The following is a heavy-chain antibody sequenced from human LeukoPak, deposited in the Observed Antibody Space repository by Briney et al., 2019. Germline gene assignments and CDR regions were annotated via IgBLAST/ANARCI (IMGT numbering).Heavy chain of an antibody. CDR3: AKDRIVLMVYAISSFDY. CDR1: GFTFSSYG. D-gene: IGHD2-8*01. V-gene: IGHV3-30*02. Sequence: PGGSLRLSCAASGFTFSSYGMHWVRQAPGKGLEWVAFIRYDGSNKYCADSVKGRFTISRDNSKNTLYLQMNSLRAEDTAVYYCAKDRIVLMVYAISSFDYWGQGTQVTVSS. J-gene: IGHJ4*02. CDR2: IRYDGSNK.